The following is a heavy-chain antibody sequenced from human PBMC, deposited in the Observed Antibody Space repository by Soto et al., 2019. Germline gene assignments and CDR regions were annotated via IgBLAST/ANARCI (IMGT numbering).Heavy chain of an antibody. V-gene: IGHV4-59*01. J-gene: IGHJ3*02. D-gene: IGHD1-26*01. CDR3: ARVRYSGSYQDAFDI. CDR2: ISYSGTT. CDR1: GDSIRGDY. Sequence: PSETLSLTCTASGDSIRGDYWSWIRQPPGKRLEWIAYISYSGTTNYNPSLKSRVTISLDTSNNQLSLKMTSVTAADTAVYYCARVRYSGSYQDAFDIWGQGTMVT.